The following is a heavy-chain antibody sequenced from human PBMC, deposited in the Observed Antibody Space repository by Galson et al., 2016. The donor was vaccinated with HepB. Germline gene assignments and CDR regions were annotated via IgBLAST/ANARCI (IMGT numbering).Heavy chain of an antibody. D-gene: IGHD3-10*01. Sequence: LRLSCAASGSTFSSHAMNWVRQAPGKGLEWVSAISGSGSSTYYADSVKGRFTISRDNSKNTLYLQMNSLRAEDTAVYYCAKGGYGSGTYYNAIQHWGQGTVVTVSS. V-gene: IGHV3-23*01. CDR1: GSTFSSHA. CDR2: ISGSGSST. CDR3: AKGGYGSGTYYNAIQH. J-gene: IGHJ1*01.